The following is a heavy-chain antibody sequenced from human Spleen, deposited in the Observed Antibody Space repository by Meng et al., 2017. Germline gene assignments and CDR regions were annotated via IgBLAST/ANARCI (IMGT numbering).Heavy chain of an antibody. J-gene: IGHJ4*02. V-gene: IGHV3-23*01. CDR1: GFTFIKNG. CDR3: ARSLAVADRFDY. Sequence: GESLKISCAASGFTFIKNGMTWVRQAPGKGLEWVSAISGTGGSTYYANSVKGRFTISRDNSKNTLYLQMSSLRAEDTAVYYCARSLAVADRFDYWGQGTMVTVSS. CDR2: ISGTGGST. D-gene: IGHD6-19*01.